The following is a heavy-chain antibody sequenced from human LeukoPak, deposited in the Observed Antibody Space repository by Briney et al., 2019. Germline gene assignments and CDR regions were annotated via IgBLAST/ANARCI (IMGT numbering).Heavy chain of an antibody. CDR1: GYTFTSYG. CDR3: ARDRTTYYDYVWGSYRESVPFDY. V-gene: IGHV1-18*01. Sequence: ASVNVSCKASGYTFTSYGISWVRQAPGQGLEWMGWISAYNGNTNYAQKLQGRVTMTTDTSTSTAYMELRSLRSDDTAVYYCARDRTTYYDYVWGSYRESVPFDYWGQGTLVTVSS. CDR2: ISAYNGNT. D-gene: IGHD3-16*02. J-gene: IGHJ4*02.